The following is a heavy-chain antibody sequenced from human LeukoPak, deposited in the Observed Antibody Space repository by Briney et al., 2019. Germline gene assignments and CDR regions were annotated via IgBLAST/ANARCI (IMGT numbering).Heavy chain of an antibody. D-gene: IGHD3-9*01. Sequence: SQTLSLTCTVSGGSISSGSYYWSWIRQPAGKGLEWIGRIYTSGSTNYNPSLKSRVTMSVDTSKNQFSLKLSSVTAADTAVYYCARGSIFHNWFDPWGQGTLVTVSS. J-gene: IGHJ5*02. CDR1: GGSISSGSYY. CDR2: IYTSGST. V-gene: IGHV4-61*02. CDR3: ARGSIFHNWFDP.